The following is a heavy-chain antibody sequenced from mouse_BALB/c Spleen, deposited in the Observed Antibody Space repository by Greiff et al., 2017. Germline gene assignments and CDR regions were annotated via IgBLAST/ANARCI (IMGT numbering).Heavy chain of an antibody. CDR2: ISYSGST. Sequence: EVQRVESGPSLVKPSQTLSLTCSVTGDSITSGYWNWIRKFPGNKLEYMGYISYSGSTYYNPSLKSRISITRDTSKNQYYLQLNSVTTEDTATYYCASITTVVGDWYFDVWGAGTTVTVSS. CDR1: GDSITSGY. D-gene: IGHD1-1*01. J-gene: IGHJ1*01. CDR3: ASITTVVGDWYFDV. V-gene: IGHV3-8*02.